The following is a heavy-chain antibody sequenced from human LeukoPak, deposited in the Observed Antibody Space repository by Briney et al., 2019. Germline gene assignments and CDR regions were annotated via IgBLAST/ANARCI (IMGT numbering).Heavy chain of an antibody. D-gene: IGHD4-17*01. Sequence: PGGSLRLSCAASGFPVSSNYMSWVRQAPGKGLEWVSVLYRGGETYYADSVKGRFTISRDNYKNTLYLQMNSLRAEDTAVYYCARRGDYGDYPFDYWGQGILVTVSS. CDR3: ARRGDYGDYPFDY. CDR2: LYRGGET. V-gene: IGHV3-53*01. CDR1: GFPVSSNY. J-gene: IGHJ4*02.